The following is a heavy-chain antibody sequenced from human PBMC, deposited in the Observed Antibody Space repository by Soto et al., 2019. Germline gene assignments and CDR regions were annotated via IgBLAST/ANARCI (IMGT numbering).Heavy chain of an antibody. J-gene: IGHJ4*02. CDR2: IAVGSGYT. CDR1: GLTFTSAP. D-gene: IGHD2-8*01. Sequence: SLNVSCKGFGLTFTSAPFQWGSQARGQSLEWIGWIAVGSGYTNYAQRFQDRVTLTRDMSTATTYMELSRLTSEDSAIYYCAADATAWQQMVPSDYWGQGTLVTVSS. CDR3: AADATAWQQMVPSDY. V-gene: IGHV1-58*01.